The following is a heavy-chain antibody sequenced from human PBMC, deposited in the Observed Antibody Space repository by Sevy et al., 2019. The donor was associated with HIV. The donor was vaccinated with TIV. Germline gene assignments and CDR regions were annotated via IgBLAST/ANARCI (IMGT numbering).Heavy chain of an antibody. V-gene: IGHV3-23*01. CDR1: GFTFSDYA. CDR3: AKLGGNYNSGGTYYFDY. CDR2: IRGSGGYT. J-gene: IGHJ4*02. Sequence: GESLKISCAASGFTFSDYAMSWVRQAPGKGLEWVSTIRGSGGYTYYADSVKGRFTISRDNSKNTLYLHMTSLRADDTAVYYCAKLGGNYNSGGTYYFDYWGQGTLVTVSS. D-gene: IGHD1-7*01.